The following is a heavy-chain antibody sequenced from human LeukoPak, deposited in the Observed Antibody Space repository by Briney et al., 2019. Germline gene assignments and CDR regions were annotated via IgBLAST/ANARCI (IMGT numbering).Heavy chain of an antibody. Sequence: PSETLSLTCAVYGGSFSGYYWSWIRQPPGKGLEWIGEINHSGSTNYNPSLKSRVTISVDTSKNQSSLKLSSVTAADTAVYYCARPHGRGYSYGYGIYYFDYWGQGTLVTVSS. D-gene: IGHD5-18*01. V-gene: IGHV4-34*01. J-gene: IGHJ4*02. CDR2: INHSGST. CDR3: ARPHGRGYSYGYGIYYFDY. CDR1: GGSFSGYY.